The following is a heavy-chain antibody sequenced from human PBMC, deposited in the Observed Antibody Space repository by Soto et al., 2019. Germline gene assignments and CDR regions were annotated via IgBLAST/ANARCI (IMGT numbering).Heavy chain of an antibody. J-gene: IGHJ4*02. CDR2: ISTDGSNQ. V-gene: IGHV3-30-3*01. CDR1: GFTFSSYV. D-gene: IGHD4-17*01. Sequence: QVQLVESGGGVVQPGRSLRLSCAASGFTFSSYVMHWVRQAPGKGLEWVTLISTDGSNQYYAESVKGRFTISRDNSKNTLYLQMKSLRAEDTAVYYCARDDSKTTAVDAWGQGTLVTVSS. CDR3: ARDDSKTTAVDA.